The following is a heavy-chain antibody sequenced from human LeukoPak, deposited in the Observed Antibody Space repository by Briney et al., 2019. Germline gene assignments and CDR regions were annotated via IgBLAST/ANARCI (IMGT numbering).Heavy chain of an antibody. V-gene: IGHV3-74*01. CDR1: GFTFSVYA. J-gene: IGHJ4*02. CDR2: INSDGSST. Sequence: PGGSLRLSCAASGFTFSVYAMNWVRQAPGKGLVWVSRINSDGSSTSYADSVKGRFTISRDNAKNTLYLQMNSLRAEDTAVYYCASSSGWKFDYWGQGTLVTVSS. CDR3: ASSSGWKFDY. D-gene: IGHD6-19*01.